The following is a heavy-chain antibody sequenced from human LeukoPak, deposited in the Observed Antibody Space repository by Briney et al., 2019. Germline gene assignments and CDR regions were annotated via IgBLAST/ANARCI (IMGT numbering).Heavy chain of an antibody. D-gene: IGHD6-19*01. Sequence: PGGSLRLSCAASGFTFDDYGMSWVRQAPGKGLEWVSIISDNSDSTYYADSVKGRFTISRDNFKNTLYLQMNSLRAEDTAIYYCAKSRGIYDNSGWRTFDYWGQGTLVTVSS. J-gene: IGHJ4*02. V-gene: IGHV3-23*01. CDR3: AKSRGIYDNSGWRTFDY. CDR1: GFTFDDYG. CDR2: ISDNSDST.